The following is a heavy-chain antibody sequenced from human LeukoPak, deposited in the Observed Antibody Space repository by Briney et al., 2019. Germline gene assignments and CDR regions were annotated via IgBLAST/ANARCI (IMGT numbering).Heavy chain of an antibody. J-gene: IGHJ3*02. CDR1: GGTFSSYA. V-gene: IGHV1-69*05. Sequence: SVKVSCKASGGTFSSYAISWVRQAPGQGLEWMGGIIPIFGTANYAQKFQGRVTITTDESTSTAYMELSSLRSEDTAVYYCARDLHPAGSRGRLAFDIWGQGTMVTVSS. CDR2: IIPIFGTA. CDR3: ARDLHPAGSRGRLAFDI. D-gene: IGHD3-10*01.